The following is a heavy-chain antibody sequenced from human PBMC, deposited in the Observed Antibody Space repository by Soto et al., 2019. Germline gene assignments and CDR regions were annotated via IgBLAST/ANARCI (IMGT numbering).Heavy chain of an antibody. CDR2: ISYGGGTT. J-gene: IGHJ4*02. CDR1: EFTFSNYA. V-gene: IGHV3-23*01. Sequence: PGGSLRLSCAASEFTFSNYAMSWVRQAPGKGLEWVSAISYGGGTTYYADSVKGRFTISRDNSKNTLYLQMNSLRAEDTAVYYCAKNPGYYHESTGYHFDYWGQETLVTVSS. D-gene: IGHD3-22*01. CDR3: AKNPGYYHESTGYHFDY.